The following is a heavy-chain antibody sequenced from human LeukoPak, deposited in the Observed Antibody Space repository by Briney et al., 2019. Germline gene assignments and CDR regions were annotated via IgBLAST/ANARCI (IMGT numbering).Heavy chain of an antibody. CDR1: GGTFSSYA. CDR2: IIPIFGTA. CDR3: ASPYYYGSGSLGY. V-gene: IGHV1-69*13. Sequence: SVKVSCKASGGTFSSYAISWVRQAPGQGLEWMGGIIPIFGTANYAQKFQGRVTITADESTSTAYMELSSLRSEDTAVYYCASPYYYGSGSLGYRGQGTLVTVSS. J-gene: IGHJ4*02. D-gene: IGHD3-10*01.